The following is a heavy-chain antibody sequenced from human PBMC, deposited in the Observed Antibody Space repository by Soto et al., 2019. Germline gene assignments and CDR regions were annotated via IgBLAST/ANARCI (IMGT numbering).Heavy chain of an antibody. CDR1: GFSLSGYG. V-gene: IGHV3-33*01. CDR2: IWYHGTTK. D-gene: IGHD5-12*01. Sequence: PGGSLRLSCEVSGFSLSGYGMHWVRQAPGKGLEWVAVIWYHGTTKNYADSVKGRFTISRDSSKKTVYLQMDSLKVEDTAVYYCARDVDRTSHLNWFDPWGQGVMVTVSS. CDR3: ARDVDRTSHLNWFDP. J-gene: IGHJ5*02.